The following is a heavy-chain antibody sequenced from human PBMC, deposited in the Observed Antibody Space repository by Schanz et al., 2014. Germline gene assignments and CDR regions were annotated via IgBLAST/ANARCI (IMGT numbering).Heavy chain of an antibody. CDR1: GYTFTTYY. Sequence: QVQLVQSGAEVKKPGVSVKGSCKASGYTFTTYYIHWVRQAPGQGLEWMGKINPSSGTSRIAQNFQGRLTVTRDTSTSSVNMELSSLRSEDMAVYYCARGGFFDSTSFASWGQGTLVTVSS. J-gene: IGHJ4*02. CDR2: INPSSGTS. CDR3: ARGGFFDSTSFAS. V-gene: IGHV1-46*03. D-gene: IGHD2-2*01.